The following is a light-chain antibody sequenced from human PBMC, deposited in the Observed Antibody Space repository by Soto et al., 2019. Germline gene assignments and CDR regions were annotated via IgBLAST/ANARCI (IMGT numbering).Light chain of an antibody. CDR1: QGISSY. V-gene: IGKV1-8*01. CDR2: AAS. Sequence: IQMTKSPSSVTASVGDRVTITCLASQGISSYLAWYQQKPGKAPKLLIYAASTLQSGVPSRFSGSGSGTDFTLTFSCLQSEDFATYYCQEYYSYLSTFGQGTRLEIK. CDR3: QEYYSYLST. J-gene: IGKJ5*01.